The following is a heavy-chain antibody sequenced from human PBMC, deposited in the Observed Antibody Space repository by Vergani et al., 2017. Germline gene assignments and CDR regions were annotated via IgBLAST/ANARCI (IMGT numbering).Heavy chain of an antibody. J-gene: IGHJ3*01. Sequence: EVDLVESGGGLAQPGGSLRLSCEASGITFWKFGMHWVRQGPGKGLEWVSGISWNSGAVDYADSVRGRFNNSRDNAKNSLFLEMNSLRFEDTAVYFCTKGSVYYHDSAGHGYDPYTGFDLWGQGTLVTVSS. CDR1: GITFWKFG. CDR2: ISWNSGAV. CDR3: TKGSVYYHDSAGHGYDPYTGFDL. V-gene: IGHV3-9*01. D-gene: IGHD5-12*01.